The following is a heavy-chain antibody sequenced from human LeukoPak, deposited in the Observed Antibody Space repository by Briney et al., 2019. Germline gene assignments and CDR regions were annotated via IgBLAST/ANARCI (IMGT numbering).Heavy chain of an antibody. Sequence: GGSLRLSCAASGFTFSTYAMTWVRQAPGKGLEWVSLISGTGGSIYYADSVKGRFTISRDNSKNTLYLQMNSLRAEDTAVYYCAKDYEPLVEVHRWGDWFDPWGQGTLVTVSS. J-gene: IGHJ5*02. CDR2: ISGTGGSI. V-gene: IGHV3-23*01. CDR1: GFTFSTYA. CDR3: AKDYEPLVEVHRWGDWFDP. D-gene: IGHD2-15*01.